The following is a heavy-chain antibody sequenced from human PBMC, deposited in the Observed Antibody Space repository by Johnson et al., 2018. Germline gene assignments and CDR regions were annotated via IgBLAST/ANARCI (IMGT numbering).Heavy chain of an antibody. CDR1: GFTFSSYG. J-gene: IGHJ6*02. D-gene: IGHD3-9*01. CDR3: AKNYDMGYYYYSMDV. CDR2: ISYDGGNK. Sequence: QVQLVQSGGGVVQXGRSLRLSCAASGFTFSSYGIHWVRQAPGKGLEWVAVISYDGGNKYNAEPVKGRLTISRDNSKNTLYLQMNSLRAEEKAVYYFAKNYDMGYYYYSMDVWGQGTTVTVSS. V-gene: IGHV3-30*18.